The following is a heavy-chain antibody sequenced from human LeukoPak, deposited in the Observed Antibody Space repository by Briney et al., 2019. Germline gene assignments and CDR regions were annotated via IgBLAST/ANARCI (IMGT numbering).Heavy chain of an antibody. Sequence: GGSLRLSCSASGFSFITYAMTWVRQAPGKGLEWVSVIYSGGSTYYADSVKGRFTISRDNSKNTLYLQMNSLRAEDTAVYYCARVPRHYYGSGSYPHWGQGTLVTVSS. D-gene: IGHD3-10*01. CDR2: IYSGGST. V-gene: IGHV3-66*01. J-gene: IGHJ4*02. CDR3: ARVPRHYYGSGSYPH. CDR1: GFSFITYA.